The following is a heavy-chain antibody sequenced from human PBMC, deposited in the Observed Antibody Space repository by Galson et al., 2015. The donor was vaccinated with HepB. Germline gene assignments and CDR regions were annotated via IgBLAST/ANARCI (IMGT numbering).Heavy chain of an antibody. CDR2: IHAGNGNT. CDR1: GYTFTNYA. CDR3: ARFRSGEPSDY. Sequence: SVKVSCKASGYTFTNYAMRWVRQAPGQGLEWMGWIHAGNGNTKYSQKFQGRVTITRDTSASTAYLDLSSLRFEDTALYYCARFRSGEPSDYWGQGTLVTVS. D-gene: IGHD3-3*01. J-gene: IGHJ4*02. V-gene: IGHV1-3*01.